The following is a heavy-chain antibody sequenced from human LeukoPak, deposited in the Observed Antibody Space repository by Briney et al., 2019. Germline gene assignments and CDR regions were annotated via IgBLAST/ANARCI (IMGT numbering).Heavy chain of an antibody. CDR1: GFTFSSNW. J-gene: IGHJ4*02. V-gene: IGHV3-7*04. CDR2: IKEDASEI. Sequence: GGSLRLSCAASGFTFSSNWMSWVRQAPGKGLEWVTTIKEDASEIYYADSVKGRFTISRDNAKNSLHLLMNSLIAEDTAMYYCARARIDYWGQGTLVTVSS. CDR3: ARARIDY. D-gene: IGHD1-14*01.